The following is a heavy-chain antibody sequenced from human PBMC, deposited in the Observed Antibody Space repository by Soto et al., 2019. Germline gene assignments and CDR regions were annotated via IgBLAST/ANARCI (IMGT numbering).Heavy chain of an antibody. Sequence: EVQLVESGGGLVQPGRSLRLSCAASGFTFDEYAMHWVRQATGKCLEWVSGISWNSGSIAYAGSVEARFTILRDNPKYSLYLQMNSLRAEDTALYYSAKDHLQYHGSGSYYNSRGQGTLVTVSS. CDR2: ISWNSGSI. CDR1: GFTFDEYA. J-gene: IGHJ5*01. D-gene: IGHD3-10*01. V-gene: IGHV3-9*01. CDR3: AKDHLQYHGSGSYYNS.